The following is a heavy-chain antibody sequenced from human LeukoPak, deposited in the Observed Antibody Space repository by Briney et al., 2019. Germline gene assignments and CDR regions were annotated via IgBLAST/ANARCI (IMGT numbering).Heavy chain of an antibody. CDR1: GRSISSCY. Sequence: PSETLSLTCTVSGRSISSCYWSWIRQPPGKGLEWIGYIYYSGSTNYNPSLKSRVTISVDTSKNQFSLKLSSVTAADTAVYYCARQIRWFGEDYFDYWGQGTLVTVSS. D-gene: IGHD3-10*01. J-gene: IGHJ4*02. V-gene: IGHV4-59*08. CDR3: ARQIRWFGEDYFDY. CDR2: IYYSGST.